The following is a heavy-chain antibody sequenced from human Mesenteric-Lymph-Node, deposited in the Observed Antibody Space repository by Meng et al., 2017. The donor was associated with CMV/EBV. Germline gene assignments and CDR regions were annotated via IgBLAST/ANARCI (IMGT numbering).Heavy chain of an antibody. CDR2: IKQDGSEK. CDR3: ARWGGEKSTSGFDY. D-gene: IGHD2/OR15-2a*01. CDR1: GFAFAKYW. V-gene: IGHV3-7*01. J-gene: IGHJ4*02. Sequence: GGSLKISGIASGFAFAKYWMTWVRQAPGKGLGWVANIKQDGSEKNYVDSVKGRFTISRDNSNNLVYLKMSSLRAEDTSVYYCARWGGEKSTSGFDYWGQGTLVTVSS.